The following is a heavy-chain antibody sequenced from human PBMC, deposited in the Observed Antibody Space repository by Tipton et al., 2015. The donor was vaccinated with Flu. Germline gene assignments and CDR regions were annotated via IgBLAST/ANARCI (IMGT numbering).Heavy chain of an antibody. CDR2: ISSDGST. CDR1: GGTVSSGGYY. J-gene: IGHJ2*01. CDR3: ARMRARDCTLGVCYLWWFDL. D-gene: IGHD2-8*01. V-gene: IGHV4-61*08. Sequence: GLVKPSETLSLTCTVSGGTVSSGGYYWTWMRQPPGKGLEYIGQISSDGSTNKNPSLKSRATISVDTSKNQFSLKLTSVTAADTAVYYCARMRARDCTLGVCYLWWFDLWGRGSLVTVSS.